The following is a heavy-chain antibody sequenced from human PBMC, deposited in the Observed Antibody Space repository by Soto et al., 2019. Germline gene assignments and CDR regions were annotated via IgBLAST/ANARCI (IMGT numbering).Heavy chain of an antibody. Sequence: GSLRLSCAASGFTFSSYAMSWVRQAPGKGLEWVSAISGSGGSTYYADSVKGRFTISRDNSKNTLYLQMNSLRAEDTAVYYCARDYDFWSGYHTWGQGTLVTVSS. CDR1: GFTFSSYA. CDR3: ARDYDFWSGYHT. J-gene: IGHJ5*02. D-gene: IGHD3-3*01. CDR2: ISGSGGST. V-gene: IGHV3-23*01.